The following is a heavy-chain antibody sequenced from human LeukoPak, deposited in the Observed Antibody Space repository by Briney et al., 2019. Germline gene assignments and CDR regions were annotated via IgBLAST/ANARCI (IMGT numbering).Heavy chain of an antibody. CDR3: ARVAGYSSSWYPNFDY. CDR1: GYTFTGHY. D-gene: IGHD6-13*01. Sequence: ASVKVSLKGSGYTFTGHYNHMVRQGPGPGLGWVGWINPNSGGTNYAQKFQGRVTMTRDTSISTAYMELSRLRSDDTAVYYCARVAGYSSSWYPNFDYWGQGTLVTVSS. J-gene: IGHJ4*02. V-gene: IGHV1-2*02. CDR2: INPNSGGT.